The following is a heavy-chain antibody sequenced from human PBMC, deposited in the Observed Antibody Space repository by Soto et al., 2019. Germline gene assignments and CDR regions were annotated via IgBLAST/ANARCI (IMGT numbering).Heavy chain of an antibody. J-gene: IGHJ5*02. CDR1: GGSISSYY. CDR3: ARETGIAAAPNWFEP. D-gene: IGHD6-13*01. CDR2: IYYSGST. V-gene: IGHV4-59*01. Sequence: SETLSLTCTVSGGSISSYYWSWVRQPPGKGLEWIGYIYYSGSTNYNPSLKSRVTISVDTSKNQFSLKLSSVTAADTAVYYCARETGIAAAPNWFEPWGQGTLVTVSS.